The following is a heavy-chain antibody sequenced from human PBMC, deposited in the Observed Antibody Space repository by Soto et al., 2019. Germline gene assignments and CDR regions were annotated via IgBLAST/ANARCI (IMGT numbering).Heavy chain of an antibody. J-gene: IGHJ4*02. D-gene: IGHD3-3*01. CDR2: ISGTSPST. CDR1: GFTFSAYA. V-gene: IGHV3-23*01. Sequence: EVQLLESGGGLVQPGGSLRLSCAASGFTFSAYAMSWVRQAPGKGLEWVSAISGTSPSTYYADSVQGRFSISTDSSRTTLFLQMNTLRAEDTALYFCATLIFGVEYWGQGTLVTVSS. CDR3: ATLIFGVEY.